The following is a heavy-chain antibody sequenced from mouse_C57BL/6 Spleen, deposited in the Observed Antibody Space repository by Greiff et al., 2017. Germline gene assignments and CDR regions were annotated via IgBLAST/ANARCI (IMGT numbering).Heavy chain of an antibody. V-gene: IGHV1-55*01. CDR3: ARGGYGSRYYAMDY. CDR1: GYTFTSYW. J-gene: IGHJ4*01. CDR2: IYPGSGST. Sequence: VQLQQPGAELVKPGASVKMSCKASGYTFTSYWITWVKQRPGQGLEWIGDIYPGSGSTNYNEKFKSKATLTVDTSSSTAYMQLSSLTSEDSAVYDCARGGYGSRYYAMDYWGQGTSVTVSS. D-gene: IGHD1-1*01.